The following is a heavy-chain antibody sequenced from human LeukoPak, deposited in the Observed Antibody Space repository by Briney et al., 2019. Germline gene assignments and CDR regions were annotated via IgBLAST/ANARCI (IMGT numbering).Heavy chain of an antibody. Sequence: GGSLRLSCAASAFTFGSFGMSWVRQAPGKGLEWVSAISDTGGSTFYADSVKGRFTISRDNSKNTLYLQMNSLRAVDTAIYYCAKGRIQSYMAPEYWGQGTLVTVSS. D-gene: IGHD4-11*01. J-gene: IGHJ4*02. CDR2: ISDTGGST. CDR1: AFTFGSFG. V-gene: IGHV3-23*01. CDR3: AKGRIQSYMAPEY.